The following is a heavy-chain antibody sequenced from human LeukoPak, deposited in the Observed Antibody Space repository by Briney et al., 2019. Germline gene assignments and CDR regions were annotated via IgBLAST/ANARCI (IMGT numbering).Heavy chain of an antibody. CDR1: GFTFSSYD. CDR3: ARVRKYSGYYSWYFDL. Sequence: PGGSLRLSCAASGFTFSSYDMHWVRQATGKGLEWVSAIGTAGDTYYPGSVKGRFTTSRENAKNSLYLQMNGLRAGDTAVYYCARVRKYSGYYSWYFDLWGRGTLVTVSS. CDR2: IGTAGDT. V-gene: IGHV3-13*01. J-gene: IGHJ2*01. D-gene: IGHD5-12*01.